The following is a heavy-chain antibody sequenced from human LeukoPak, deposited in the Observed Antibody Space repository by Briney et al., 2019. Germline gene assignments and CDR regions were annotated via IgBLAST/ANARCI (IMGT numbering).Heavy chain of an antibody. CDR2: VDHTGST. CDR3: ARAYYGSGSPFDY. V-gene: IGHV4-59*01. Sequence: PSETLSLTCTVSDDSITMYYWTWIRQPPGKGLEWIGYVDHTGSTKFNPSLNGRVSISRDTSKNLFSLRLRSVTAADTAVYYCARAYYGSGSPFDYWGQGTLVTVSS. D-gene: IGHD3-10*01. CDR1: DDSITMYY. J-gene: IGHJ4*02.